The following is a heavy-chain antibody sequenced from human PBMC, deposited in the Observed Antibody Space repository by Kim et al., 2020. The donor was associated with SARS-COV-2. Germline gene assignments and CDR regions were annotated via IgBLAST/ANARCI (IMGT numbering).Heavy chain of an antibody. CDR2: FSGTGGRT. D-gene: IGHD3-10*01. V-gene: IGHV3-23*01. CDR1: GFTFSSYA. Sequence: GGSLRLSCAASGFTFSSYAMSWVRQAPGKGLEWVSAFSGTGGRTYYADPVKGRFTISRDNSKNKRYRQRNSLRAEDTAVNYCAKAFGMVRGVYSNYYYYYYGMDVWGQGTTVTVSS. CDR3: AKAFGMVRGVYSNYYYYYYGMDV. J-gene: IGHJ6*02.